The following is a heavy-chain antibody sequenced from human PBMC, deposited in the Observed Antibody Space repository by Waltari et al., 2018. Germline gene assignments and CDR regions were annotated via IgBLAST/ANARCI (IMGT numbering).Heavy chain of an antibody. D-gene: IGHD6-13*01. J-gene: IGHJ4*02. V-gene: IGHV3-23*01. CDR1: GLTLSRYT. CDR3: AKDIAPAGTRYFDY. Sequence: EVQLLESGGGLVQPGGSLRLSCGASGLTLSRYTMSWVRQAPGKGLEWVSSIGGSGISTYYADSVKGRFTISRDNSKDTLYLQINSLRAEDTAVYYCAKDIAPAGTRYFDYWGQGTLVTVSS. CDR2: IGGSGIST.